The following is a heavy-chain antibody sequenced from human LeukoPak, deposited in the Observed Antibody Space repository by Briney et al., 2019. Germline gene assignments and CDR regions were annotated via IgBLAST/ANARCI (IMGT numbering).Heavy chain of an antibody. CDR3: AKGGIMQSSSPGLQYFDL. Sequence: GGSLRLSCATSGFTFSNAWMSWVRQAPGKGLEWVSVIGDSGGSTYYADSVKGRFTISRDNSKNTLYLQMNSLRAEDTAVYYCAKGGIMQSSSPGLQYFDLWGRGTLVSVSS. V-gene: IGHV3-23*01. D-gene: IGHD6-6*01. CDR2: IGDSGGST. J-gene: IGHJ2*01. CDR1: GFTFSNAW.